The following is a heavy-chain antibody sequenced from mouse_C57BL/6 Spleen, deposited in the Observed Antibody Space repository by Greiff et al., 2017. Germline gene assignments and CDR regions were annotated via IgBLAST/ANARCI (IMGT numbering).Heavy chain of an antibody. D-gene: IGHD2-4*01. Sequence: VQLQQPGTELVKPGASVKLSCKASGYTFTSYWMHWVKQRPGQGLEWIGNINPSNGGTNYNEKFKSKDTLTVDKSSSTAYMQLSSLTSEDSAVYYCARRDYDYVGYFDYWGQGTTLTVSS. CDR3: ARRDYDYVGYFDY. CDR1: GYTFTSYW. V-gene: IGHV1-53*01. J-gene: IGHJ2*01. CDR2: INPSNGGT.